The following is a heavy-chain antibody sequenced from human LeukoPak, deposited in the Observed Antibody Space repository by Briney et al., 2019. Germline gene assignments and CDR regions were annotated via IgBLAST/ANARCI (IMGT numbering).Heavy chain of an antibody. J-gene: IGHJ4*02. CDR1: GFTFSSYS. CDR3: ARATERYFSLIGY. V-gene: IGHV3-21*01. D-gene: IGHD3-9*01. CDR2: ISSSSSYI. Sequence: GGSLRLSCAASGFTFSSYSMNWVRQAPGKGLEWVSSISSSSSYIYYADSAKGRFTVSRDNAKNSLYLQMNSLRAEDTAVYYCARATERYFSLIGYWGQGTLVTVSS.